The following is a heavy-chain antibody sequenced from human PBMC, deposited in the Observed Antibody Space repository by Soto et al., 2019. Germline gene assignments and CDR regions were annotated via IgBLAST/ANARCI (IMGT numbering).Heavy chain of an antibody. J-gene: IGHJ6*03. CDR1: GGSISIYY. CDR3: ARLGYGSGSYYNIIHYYYYMDV. CDR2: IYYSGST. D-gene: IGHD3-10*01. Sequence: PSETLSLTCTGSGGSISIYYWSWIRQTPGKGLEWIGYIYYSGSTNYNPSPKSRVTISVDTSKNQFSLKLSSVTAADTAVYYCARLGYGSGSYYNIIHYYYYMDVWGKGTTVTVSS. V-gene: IGHV4-59*08.